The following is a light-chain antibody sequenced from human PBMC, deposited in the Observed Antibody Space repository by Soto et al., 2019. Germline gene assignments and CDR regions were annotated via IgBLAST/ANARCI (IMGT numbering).Light chain of an antibody. CDR3: SSYAGSNNVI. V-gene: IGLV2-8*01. Sequence: QSVLTQPPSASGSPGQSVTISCTGTSNDVGGYNYVSWYQQHPGKAPKLMIYKVTKRPSGVPDRFSGSKSGNTASLTVSGLQAEDEADYYCSSYAGSNNVIFGGGTKLTVL. CDR1: SNDVGGYNY. J-gene: IGLJ2*01. CDR2: KVT.